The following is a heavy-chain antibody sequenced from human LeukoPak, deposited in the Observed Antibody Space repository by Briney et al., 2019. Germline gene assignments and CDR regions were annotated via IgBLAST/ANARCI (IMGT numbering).Heavy chain of an antibody. CDR2: ISGSGGST. CDR3: AKDRYGYCSSTSCYFLPMDV. V-gene: IGHV3-23*01. D-gene: IGHD2-2*03. J-gene: IGHJ6*02. Sequence: PGGSLRLSCAASGFTFSSYAMSLVRQAPGKGLEWVSAISGSGGSTYYADSVKGRFTISRDNSKNTLYLQMNSLRAEDTAVYYCAKDRYGYCSSTSCYFLPMDVWGQGTTVTVSS. CDR1: GFTFSSYA.